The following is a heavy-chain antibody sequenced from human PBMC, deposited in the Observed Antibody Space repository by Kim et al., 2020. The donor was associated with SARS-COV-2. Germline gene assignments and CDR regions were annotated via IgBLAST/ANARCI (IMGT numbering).Heavy chain of an antibody. V-gene: IGHV3-23*01. CDR3: AKDTARAARTPEF. D-gene: IGHD6-6*01. CDR2: ISGSGGST. Sequence: GGSLRLSCTASGFTFDNYAMTWVRQAPGKGLEWVSAISGSGGSTHYGDSVKGRFTISRDNYKNTLYLQMNSLTTEDTAVYYCAKDTARAARTPEFWGQGTLGTVSS. CDR1: GFTFDNYA. J-gene: IGHJ4*02.